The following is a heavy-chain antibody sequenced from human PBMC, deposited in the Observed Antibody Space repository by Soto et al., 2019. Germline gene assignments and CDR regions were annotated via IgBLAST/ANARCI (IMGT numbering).Heavy chain of an antibody. V-gene: IGHV3-13*01. CDR1: GFTFSSYD. CDR2: IGTAGDT. J-gene: IGHJ6*02. D-gene: IGHD3-10*01. Sequence: EVQLVESGGGLVQPGGSLRLSCAASGFTFSSYDMHWVRQATGKGLEWVSAIGTAGDTYYPGSVKGRFTISRENAKNTLYLQMNSLRAEDTAVYYCAKDAVKYFYGSGSYATTFYYGMDVWGQGTTVTVSS. CDR3: AKDAVKYFYGSGSYATTFYYGMDV.